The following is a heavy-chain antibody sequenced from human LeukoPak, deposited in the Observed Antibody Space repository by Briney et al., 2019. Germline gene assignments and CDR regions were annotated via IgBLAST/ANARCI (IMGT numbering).Heavy chain of an antibody. CDR3: ARGDRYDYVWGSYRLGDY. CDR1: GGTFSSCA. D-gene: IGHD3-16*02. Sequence: GASVKVSCKASGGTFSSCAISWVRQAPGQGLEWMGRIIPILGIANYAQKFQGRVTITADKSTSTAYMELSSLRSEDTAVYYCARGDRYDYVWGSYRLGDYWGQGTLVTVSS. J-gene: IGHJ4*02. V-gene: IGHV1-69*04. CDR2: IIPILGIA.